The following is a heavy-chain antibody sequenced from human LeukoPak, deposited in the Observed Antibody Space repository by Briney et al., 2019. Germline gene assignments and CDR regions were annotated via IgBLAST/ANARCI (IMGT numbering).Heavy chain of an antibody. CDR3: AEENDYGDY. J-gene: IGHJ4*02. CDR2: IIPIFGTA. Sequence: ASVKVSCKASGYTFTSYDINWVRQATGQGLEWMGRIIPIFGTANYAQKFQGRVTITTDESTSTAYMELSSLRSEDTAVYYCAEENDYGDYWGQGTLVTVSS. D-gene: IGHD2/OR15-2a*01. V-gene: IGHV1-69*05. CDR1: GYTFTSYD.